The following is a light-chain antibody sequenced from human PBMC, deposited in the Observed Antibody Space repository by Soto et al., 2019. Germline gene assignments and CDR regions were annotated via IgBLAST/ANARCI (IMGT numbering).Light chain of an antibody. CDR2: EVT. Sequence: QSLLARPPSASVFPGQSVTISCTGTSSDVGYYDYVSWYQQHPGKAPKLVIYEVTKRPSGVPDRVSASKSGNTASLTVSGLRAEDEADYYCSSYAGSNNFVFGSGTKVTVL. J-gene: IGLJ1*01. CDR3: SSYAGSNNFV. V-gene: IGLV2-8*01. CDR1: SSDVGYYDY.